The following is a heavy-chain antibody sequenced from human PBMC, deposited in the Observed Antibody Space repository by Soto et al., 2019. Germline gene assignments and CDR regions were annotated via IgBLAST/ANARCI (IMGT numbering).Heavy chain of an antibody. V-gene: IGHV1-69*13. CDR2: IIPVFGTT. J-gene: IGHJ1*01. Sequence: SVKVSCKDSGGLFSSFAISWVRQAPGQGLEWMGGIIPVFGTTNYAQKFQGRVTITADESTNTAYMELSSLTSDDTAMYYCARAGGHYVWSYEFWGQGTQVTASS. D-gene: IGHD3-16*01. CDR1: GGLFSSFA. CDR3: ARAGGHYVWSYEF.